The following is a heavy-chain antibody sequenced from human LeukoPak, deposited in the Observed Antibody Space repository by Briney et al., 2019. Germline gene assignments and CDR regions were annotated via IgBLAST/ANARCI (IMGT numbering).Heavy chain of an antibody. Sequence: SETLSLTCTVSGVSISSISYYWGWIRQPPGKGLEWIGNIYYSGSTYYNPSLKSRVTISVDTSKNQFSLKVTSVTAADTAVYYCARHNRVVPPDYWGQGTLVTVSS. CDR1: GVSISSISYY. J-gene: IGHJ4*02. D-gene: IGHD2-15*01. V-gene: IGHV4-39*01. CDR2: IYYSGST. CDR3: ARHNRVVPPDY.